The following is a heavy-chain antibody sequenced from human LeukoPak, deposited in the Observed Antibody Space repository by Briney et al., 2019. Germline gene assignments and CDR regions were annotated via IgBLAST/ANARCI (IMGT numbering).Heavy chain of an antibody. J-gene: IGHJ5*02. D-gene: IGHD1-26*01. CDR3: ARDREPANWFDP. V-gene: IGHV1-2*02. CDR1: GYTFTGYY. Sequence: GASVKLSCKASGYTFTGYYMHWVRQAPGQGLEWMGWINPNSGGTNYAQKFQGRVTMTRDTSISTAYMELSRLRSDDTAVYYCARDREPANWFDPWGQGTLVTVSS. CDR2: INPNSGGT.